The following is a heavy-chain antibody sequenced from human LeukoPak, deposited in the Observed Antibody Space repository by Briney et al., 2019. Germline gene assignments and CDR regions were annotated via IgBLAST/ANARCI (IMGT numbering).Heavy chain of an antibody. V-gene: IGHV4-4*07. CDR3: ARDPCNSTSCHRRYGLDQ. CDR2: IYTSGST. Sequence: SETLSLTCTVSGGSIGSYYWSWIRQAAGKGLEWIGRIYTSGSTNYNPSLKSRVTMSVDTSKNQFSLKLSSVTDADTAVYFCARDPCNSTSCHRRYGLDQWGQGTLVTVSS. CDR1: GGSIGSYY. D-gene: IGHD2-2*01. J-gene: IGHJ4*02.